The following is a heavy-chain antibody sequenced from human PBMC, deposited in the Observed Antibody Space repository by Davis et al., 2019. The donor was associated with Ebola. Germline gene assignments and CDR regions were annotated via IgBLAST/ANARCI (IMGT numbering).Heavy chain of an antibody. Sequence: SVPVSRLASRGTLRRYAISWLRQAPGHGLEWMGRIIPILGMANYAQKFQGRVTITADKSPSSAYMELSSLRSEDTAVYYCARDDVVVTDNFDYWGQGTLVTVSS. CDR3: ARDDVVVTDNFDY. CDR1: RGTLRRYA. D-gene: IGHD2-21*02. J-gene: IGHJ4*02. CDR2: IIPILGMA. V-gene: IGHV1-69*04.